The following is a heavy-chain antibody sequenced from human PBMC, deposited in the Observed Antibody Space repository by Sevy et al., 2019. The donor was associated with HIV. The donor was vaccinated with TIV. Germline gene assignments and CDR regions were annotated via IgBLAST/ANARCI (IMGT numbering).Heavy chain of an antibody. CDR1: GFTFSSYS. V-gene: IGHV3-48*01. D-gene: IGHD3-3*01. J-gene: IGHJ5*02. CDR3: AREGDFWSGSTMNWFDP. CDR2: ISSSSSTI. Sequence: GGSLRLSCAASGFTFSSYSMNWVRQAPGTGLEWVSYISSSSSTIYYADSVKGRFTISRDNAKNSLYLQMNSLRAEDTAVYYCAREGDFWSGSTMNWFDPWGQRTLVTVSS.